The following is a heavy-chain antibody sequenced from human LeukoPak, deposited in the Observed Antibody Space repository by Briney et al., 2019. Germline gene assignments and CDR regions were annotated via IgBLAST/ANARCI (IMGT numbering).Heavy chain of an antibody. Sequence: PGGSLRLSCTASGFTVSSNYMNWVRQAPGKGLEWVSVIYSGGSTYYADSVKGRFTISRDNSKNTLYLQMTSLRVEDTAVYYCARDLCSAGSCYPDNWGQGTLVTVSS. CDR2: IYSGGST. CDR3: ARDLCSAGSCYPDN. J-gene: IGHJ4*02. V-gene: IGHV3-66*01. CDR1: GFTVSSNY. D-gene: IGHD2-15*01.